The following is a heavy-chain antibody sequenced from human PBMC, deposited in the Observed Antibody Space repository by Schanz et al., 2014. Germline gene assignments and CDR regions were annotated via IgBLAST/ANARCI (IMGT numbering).Heavy chain of an antibody. CDR1: GFTFTTYR. CDR3: ARNYYDSSGYYHGMDV. Sequence: EVQLVESGGGLVKPVGSLRLSCGASGFTFTTYRMDWVRQAPGKGLEWVSSVTSRNYMYYADSVTGRFTLSRDSAKNLVFLQMNSLRVEDTAVYYCARNYYDSSGYYHGMDVWGQGTTVTVSS. D-gene: IGHD3-22*01. V-gene: IGHV3-21*02. J-gene: IGHJ6*02. CDR2: VTSRNYM.